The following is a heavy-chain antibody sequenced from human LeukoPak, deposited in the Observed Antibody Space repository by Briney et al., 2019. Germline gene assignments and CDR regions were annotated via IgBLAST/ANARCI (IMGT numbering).Heavy chain of an antibody. CDR2: MNPNSGNT. CDR3: ARVIGYCSSTSCSYYFDY. V-gene: IGHV1-8*01. D-gene: IGHD2-2*01. J-gene: IGHJ4*02. Sequence: GASVKVSCKASGYTFTSYDIIWVRQATGQGLEWMGWMNPNSGNTGCAQKFQGRVTMTRNTSISTAYMELSSLRSEDTAVYYCARVIGYCSSTSCSYYFDYWGQGALVTVSS. CDR1: GYTFTSYD.